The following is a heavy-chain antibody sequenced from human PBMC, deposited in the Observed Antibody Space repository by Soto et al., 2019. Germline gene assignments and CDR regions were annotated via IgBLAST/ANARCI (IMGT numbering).Heavy chain of an antibody. CDR3: AVGYRGSYRSN. CDR2: INHSGST. CDR1: GGSFSGYY. D-gene: IGHD3-16*02. Sequence: SETLSLTCAVYGGSFSGYYWSWIRQPPGKGLEWIGEINHSGSTNYNPSLKSRVTISVDTSKNQFSLKLSSVTAADTAVYYCAVGYRGSYRSNWGQGTLVTVSS. V-gene: IGHV4-34*01. J-gene: IGHJ4*02.